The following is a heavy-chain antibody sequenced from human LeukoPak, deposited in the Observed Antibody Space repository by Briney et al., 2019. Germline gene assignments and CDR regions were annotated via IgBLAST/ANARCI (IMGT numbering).Heavy chain of an antibody. D-gene: IGHD3-10*01. V-gene: IGHV3-20*04. CDR1: GFTFSSYS. CDR2: INWNGGST. CDR3: ARASYGSGNYYYGMDV. J-gene: IGHJ6*02. Sequence: LAGGSLRLSCAAFGFTFSSYSMNWVRQAPGKGLEWVSGINWNGGSTGYADSVKGRFTISRDNAKNSLYLQMNSLRAEDTALYYCARASYGSGNYYYGMDVWGQGTTVTVSS.